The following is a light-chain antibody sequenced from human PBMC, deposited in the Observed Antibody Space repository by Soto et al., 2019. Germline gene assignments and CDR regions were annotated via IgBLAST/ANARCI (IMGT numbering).Light chain of an antibody. CDR2: GAS. V-gene: IGKV3-20*01. Sequence: EIVLTQSPGTLSLSPGERATLSCRASQSVSSSYLAWYQQKPGQAPRLLIYGASIRATGIPDRFSGSESGTDFTLTISRLEPEDFAVYYCQQYGSSPPYPFGQGTKQEIK. J-gene: IGKJ2*01. CDR1: QSVSSSY. CDR3: QQYGSSPPYP.